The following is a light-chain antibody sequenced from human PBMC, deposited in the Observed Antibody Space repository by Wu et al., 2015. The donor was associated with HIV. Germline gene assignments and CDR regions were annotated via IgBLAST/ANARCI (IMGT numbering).Light chain of an antibody. CDR3: QQYNTWPPWT. CDR1: QSISSN. J-gene: IGKJ1*01. Sequence: EIVMTQSPATLSVSPGERATLSCRASQSISSNLAWYQQKPGQAPRLLIYGASTRATGTPGRFSGSGSGTEFTLTISSLQSEDFAVYHCQQYNTWPPWTFGQGTKVEIK. CDR2: GAS. V-gene: IGKV3-15*01.